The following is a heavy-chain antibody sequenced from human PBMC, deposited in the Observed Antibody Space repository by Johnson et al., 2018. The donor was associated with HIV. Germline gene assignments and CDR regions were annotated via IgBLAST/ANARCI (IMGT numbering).Heavy chain of an antibody. CDR1: GFTFSSYW. CDR2: IKQEGSEK. V-gene: IGHV3-7*01. J-gene: IGHJ3*02. CDR3: AKDLRVYTCDAFDI. D-gene: IGHD5/OR15-5a*01. Sequence: VQLVESGGGLVQPGASLRLSCAASGFTFSSYWMSWVRQAPGKGLEWVANIKQEGSEKYSADSVKGRFTISRDNSKNTLYLQMNSLRAEDTAVYYCAKDLRVYTCDAFDIWGQGTMVTVSS.